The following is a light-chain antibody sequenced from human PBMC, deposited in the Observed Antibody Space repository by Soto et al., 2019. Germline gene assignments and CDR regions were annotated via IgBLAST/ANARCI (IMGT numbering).Light chain of an antibody. CDR3: QVWDRSSDSVV. J-gene: IGLJ2*01. CDR2: YDT. V-gene: IGLV3-21*04. Sequence: SYELTQPPSVSVAPGNTARITCGGHNIGSKSVHWYQQKSGQAPVLVIYYDTDRPSGIPERFLGSNSGNTATLTIGRVEAGDEAEYYCQVWDRSSDSVVFGGGTKLTVL. CDR1: NIGSKS.